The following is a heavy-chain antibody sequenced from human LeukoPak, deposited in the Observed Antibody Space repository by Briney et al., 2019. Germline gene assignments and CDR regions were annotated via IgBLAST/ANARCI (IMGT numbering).Heavy chain of an antibody. D-gene: IGHD3-10*01. CDR2: INPSGGST. CDR3: ARDLQAGVSALL. J-gene: IGHJ4*02. V-gene: IGHV1-46*01. CDR1: GYTFTSYA. Sequence: ASVKVSCKASGYTFTSYAMNWVRQAPGQGLEWMGIINPSGGSTSYAQKFQGRVTMTRDTSTSTVYMELSSLRSEDTAVYYCARDLQAGVSALLWGQGTLVTVSS.